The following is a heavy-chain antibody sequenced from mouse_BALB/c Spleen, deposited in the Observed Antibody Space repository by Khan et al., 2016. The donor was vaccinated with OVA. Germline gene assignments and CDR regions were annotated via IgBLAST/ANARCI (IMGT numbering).Heavy chain of an antibody. V-gene: IGHV1-7*01. D-gene: IGHD2-10*01. Sequence: QVQLQQSGAELAKPGASVKMSCKASGYTFTSYWMHWVKQRPGQGLEWIGYINPSTGYTEYNQKFKDKATLTADKSSSTAYMQLSSLTSEDSAVYYCAPAYYGNYYRYVDVWGAGTTVTVSS. CDR3: APAYYGNYYRYVDV. CDR2: INPSTGYT. J-gene: IGHJ1*01. CDR1: GYTFTSYW.